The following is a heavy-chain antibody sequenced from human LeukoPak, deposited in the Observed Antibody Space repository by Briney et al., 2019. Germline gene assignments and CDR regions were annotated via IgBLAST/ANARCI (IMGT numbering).Heavy chain of an antibody. Sequence: ASVKVSCKASGYTFTSYDINWVRQATGQRLEWMGWMNPNSGNTRNAQKFQGRVTMTRNTSISTAYMELSSLRSEDTAVYYCATAVTTWIGYYYYGMDVWGQGTTVTVSS. J-gene: IGHJ6*02. CDR2: MNPNSGNT. D-gene: IGHD4-17*01. CDR3: ATAVTTWIGYYYYGMDV. CDR1: GYTFTSYD. V-gene: IGHV1-8*01.